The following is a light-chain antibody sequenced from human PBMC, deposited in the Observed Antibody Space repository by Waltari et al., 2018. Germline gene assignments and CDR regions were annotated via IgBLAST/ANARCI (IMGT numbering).Light chain of an antibody. V-gene: IGKV3-15*01. Sequence: VLTQSPATLSVSPGATGTLPRRASRSVGVNLAWYQQKPGQAPRLLIYDASKWATGIPARFSAAGSGTEFTLTIISLQSEDSAIYYCHQYNTWPPATFGQGTKLDI. CDR3: HQYNTWPPAT. CDR2: DAS. CDR1: RSVGVN. J-gene: IGKJ2*01.